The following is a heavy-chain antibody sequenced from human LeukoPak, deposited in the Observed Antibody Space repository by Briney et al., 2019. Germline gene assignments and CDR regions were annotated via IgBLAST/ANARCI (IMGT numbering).Heavy chain of an antibody. CDR1: GYIFTSYW. CDR2: IYPGDSDT. J-gene: IGHJ6*04. CDR3: ARQVSDGSGSRTPAYYDMDV. D-gene: IGHD3-10*01. Sequence: GESLKISYKGSGYIFTSYWIGWVRQTPGKGLELMGIIYPGDSDTRYSPSFQGQVTISDDKSITTAYLQWSSLEASDTAMYYCARQVSDGSGSRTPAYYDMDVWGKGTTVTVSS. V-gene: IGHV5-51*01.